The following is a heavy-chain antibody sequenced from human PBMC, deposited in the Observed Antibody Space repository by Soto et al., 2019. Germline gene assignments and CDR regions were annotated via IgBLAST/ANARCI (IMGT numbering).Heavy chain of an antibody. V-gene: IGHV1-18*01. CDR1: GYTFASSG. D-gene: IGHD1-26*01. J-gene: IGHJ4*02. CDR3: VRHFPGGWELLGDFDY. Sequence: QVQLVQSGAEVKKPGASVKVSCKASGYTFASSGISWVRQAPGQGLEWMGWISAYNGNTNYAQNLQGRVTMTADTSTSTAYMELRSLRSDDTAVYYCVRHFPGGWELLGDFDYWGQGTLVTVSS. CDR2: ISAYNGNT.